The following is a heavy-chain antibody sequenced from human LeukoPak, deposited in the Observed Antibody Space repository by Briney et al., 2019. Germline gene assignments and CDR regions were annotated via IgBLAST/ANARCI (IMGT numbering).Heavy chain of an antibody. V-gene: IGHV3-30*03. D-gene: IGHD2-15*01. Sequence: GGSLRLSCVASQFSFANYAMHWVRQAPGKGLEWVAIISYDGSHTYYGDSVTGRFTISRDNSKNTLYLQMNSLRAEDTAVYYCARGGDIVVVVAQKNHDAFDVWGQGTMVTVSS. CDR2: ISYDGSHT. CDR3: ARGGDIVVVVAQKNHDAFDV. CDR1: QFSFANYA. J-gene: IGHJ3*01.